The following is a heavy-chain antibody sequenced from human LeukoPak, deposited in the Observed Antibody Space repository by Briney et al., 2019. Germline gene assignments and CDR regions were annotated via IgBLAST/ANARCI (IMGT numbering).Heavy chain of an antibody. J-gene: IGHJ4*02. Sequence: GGSLRLSCAGSGFAFSGTWLNWVRQAPGKGLEWGSFISSSGSYIYYADSVKGRFTISRDNAKNSLYLQMKSLRAEDTAVYYCARDRDIVVDWGQGTLVTVSS. CDR3: ARDRDIVVD. CDR2: ISSSGSYI. D-gene: IGHD2-2*01. CDR1: GFAFSGTW. V-gene: IGHV3-21*05.